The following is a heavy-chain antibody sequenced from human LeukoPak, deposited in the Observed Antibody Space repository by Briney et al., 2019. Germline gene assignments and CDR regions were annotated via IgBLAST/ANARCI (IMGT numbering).Heavy chain of an antibody. CDR2: FYYSGDT. CDR3: ARLRYCSSASCYFDP. CDR1: GGSISSSTHY. Sequence: SETLSLTCAVSGGSISSSTHYWGWIGQPPGKGLEWIGSFYYSGDTYYNPSLKSRVTISVDTSKNQFSLKLKFVTAADTALYYCARLRYCSSASCYFDPWGQGTLVTVSS. J-gene: IGHJ5*02. D-gene: IGHD2-2*01. V-gene: IGHV4-39*01.